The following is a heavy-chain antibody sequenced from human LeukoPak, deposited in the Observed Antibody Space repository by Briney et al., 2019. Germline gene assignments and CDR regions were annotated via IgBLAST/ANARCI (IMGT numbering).Heavy chain of an antibody. CDR2: ISWNSGSI. CDR1: GFTFDDYA. D-gene: IGHD2-8*01. Sequence: GRSLRLSCAAPGFTFDDYAMHWVRQAPGKGLEWVSGISWNSGSIGYADSVKGRFTISRDNAKNSLYLQMNSLRAEDMALYYCAKGSMDAFDIWGQGTMVTVSS. V-gene: IGHV3-9*03. CDR3: AKGSMDAFDI. J-gene: IGHJ3*02.